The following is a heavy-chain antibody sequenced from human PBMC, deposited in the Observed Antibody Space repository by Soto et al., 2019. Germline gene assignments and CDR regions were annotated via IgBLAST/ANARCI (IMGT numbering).Heavy chain of an antibody. CDR1: GGTFSSYT. J-gene: IGHJ5*02. CDR3: ARDLFCSRTTCSDGSGERNWFDP. V-gene: IGHV1-69*04. CDR2: IIPILGIV. D-gene: IGHD2-2*01. Sequence: GASVKVSCKASGGTFSSYTISWVRQAPGQGLEWMGRIIPILGIVNYAQKFQGRVTITADKSTSTAYMDLSSLKSEDTAVYYCARDLFCSRTTCSDGSGERNWFDPWGQGTLVTVSS.